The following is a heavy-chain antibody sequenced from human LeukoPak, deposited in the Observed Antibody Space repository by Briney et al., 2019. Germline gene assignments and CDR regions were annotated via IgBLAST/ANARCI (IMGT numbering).Heavy chain of an antibody. CDR1: GGSISSGSYY. CDR2: IYTSGST. CDR3: ARGGESGRYWDYYYMDV. J-gene: IGHJ6*03. V-gene: IGHV4-61*02. D-gene: IGHD1-26*01. Sequence: SETLSLTCTVSGGSISSGSYYWSWIRQPAWKGLQWIGRIYTSGSTNYNPSLKSRVTISVDTSKNNFSLKLTTVTAADTAVYYCARGGESGRYWDYYYMDVWGKGTTVTVSS.